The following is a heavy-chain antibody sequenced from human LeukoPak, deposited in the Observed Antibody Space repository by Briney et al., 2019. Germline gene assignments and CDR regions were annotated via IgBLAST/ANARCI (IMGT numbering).Heavy chain of an antibody. V-gene: IGHV1-69*04. CDR2: IIPILGIA. J-gene: IGHJ4*02. CDR1: GGTFISYA. CDR3: ARVGNRGYDILTGSYYFDY. Sequence: ASVKVSCKASGGTFISYAISWVRQAPGQGLEWMGRIIPILGIANYAQKFQGRVTITADKSTSTAYMEPSSLRSEDTAVYYCARVGNRGYDILTGSYYFDYWGQGTLVTVSS. D-gene: IGHD3-9*01.